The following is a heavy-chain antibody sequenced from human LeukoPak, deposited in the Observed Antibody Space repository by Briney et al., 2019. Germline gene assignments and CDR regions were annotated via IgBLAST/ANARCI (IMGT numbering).Heavy chain of an antibody. D-gene: IGHD3-10*01. Sequence: GGSLRLSCVASGFTVSSNYMSWVRQAPGKGLEWVSVIYSGGSTYYADSVKGRFTISRDNSKNTLYLQMNSLRAEDTAVYYCAREYYYGSGRKNYYFDYWGQRTLVTVSS. V-gene: IGHV3-66*01. CDR1: GFTVSSNY. CDR2: IYSGGST. CDR3: AREYYYGSGRKNYYFDY. J-gene: IGHJ4*02.